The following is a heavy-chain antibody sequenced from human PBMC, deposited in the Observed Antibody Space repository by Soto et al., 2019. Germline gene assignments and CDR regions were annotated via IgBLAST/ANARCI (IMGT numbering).Heavy chain of an antibody. CDR2: IKQDGSEK. CDR1: GFTFSRYW. CDR3: VKALSARYNSAKGFDV. D-gene: IGHD2-2*02. Sequence: PGGSLRLSCAASGFTFSRYWMSWVRQAPGKGLEWVANIKQDGSEKWYVDSVNGRFTISRDNSKNTMWLQMSSLRTEDTAVYFCVKALSARYNSAKGFDVWGRGTMVTVSS. V-gene: IGHV3-7*01. J-gene: IGHJ3*01.